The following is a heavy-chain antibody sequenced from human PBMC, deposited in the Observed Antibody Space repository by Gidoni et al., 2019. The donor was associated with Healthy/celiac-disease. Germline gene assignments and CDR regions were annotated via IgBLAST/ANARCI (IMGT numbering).Heavy chain of an antibody. J-gene: IGHJ4*02. Sequence: QVQLQQWCAGLLKPSETLSLTCAVYGGSFSGYYWSWIRQPPGKGLEWIGEINHSGSTNYNPSLKSRVTISVDTSKNQFSLKLSSVTAADTAVYYCARLPARYSRTFATSGEDYWGQGTLVTVSS. CDR2: INHSGST. V-gene: IGHV4-34*01. CDR3: ARLPARYSRTFATSGEDY. CDR1: GGSFSGYY. D-gene: IGHD6-13*01.